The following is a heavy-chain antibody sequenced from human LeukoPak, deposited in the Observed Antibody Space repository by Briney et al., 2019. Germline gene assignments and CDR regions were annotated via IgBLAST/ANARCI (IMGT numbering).Heavy chain of an antibody. D-gene: IGHD3-22*01. V-gene: IGHV3-49*04. CDR2: IRSKAYGGTT. J-gene: IGHJ6*03. CDR1: GFTFGDYV. Sequence: GGSLRLSCTASGFTFGDYVMSWVRQAPGKGLEWVGFIRSKAYGGTTKNAASVKGRFTISRDDSRSIAYLQMNSLRAEDTAVYYCAKVGPDYYDWGFYYYYMDVWGKGTTVTISS. CDR3: AKVGPDYYDWGFYYYYMDV.